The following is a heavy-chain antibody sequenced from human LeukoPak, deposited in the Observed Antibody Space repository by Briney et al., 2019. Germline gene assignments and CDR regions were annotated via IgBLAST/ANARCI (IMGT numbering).Heavy chain of an antibody. CDR2: ISSSSSTI. Sequence: PGGSLRLSCAASGFTFGTYAMNWVRQAPGKGLEWVSYISSSSSTIYFPDSVKGRFTISRDTAKNSLYLQMNGLRDEDTAVYYCARDAGSGYFDYWGQGTLVTVSS. D-gene: IGHD6-19*01. J-gene: IGHJ4*02. CDR3: ARDAGSGYFDY. V-gene: IGHV3-48*02. CDR1: GFTFGTYA.